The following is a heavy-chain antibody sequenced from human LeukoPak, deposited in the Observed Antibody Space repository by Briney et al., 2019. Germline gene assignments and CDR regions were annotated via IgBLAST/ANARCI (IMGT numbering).Heavy chain of an antibody. J-gene: IGHJ5*02. D-gene: IGHD3-9*01. CDR2: INPSSGGT. V-gene: IGHV1-2*02. Sequence: ASVKVSCKASGYTFTGYYMHWVRQAPGQGLEWMGWINPSSGGTNYAQKFQGRVTMTRDTSISTAYMELSRLRSDDTAVYYCARDYDILTGYYKVNWFDPWGQGTLVTVSS. CDR3: ARDYDILTGYYKVNWFDP. CDR1: GYTFTGYY.